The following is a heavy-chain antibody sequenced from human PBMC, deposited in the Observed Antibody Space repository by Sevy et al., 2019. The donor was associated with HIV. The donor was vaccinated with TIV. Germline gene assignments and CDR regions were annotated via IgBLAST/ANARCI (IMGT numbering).Heavy chain of an antibody. CDR3: ARGGGGSFNSDY. Sequence: SETLSLTCAVSGYSISSGYYWGWIRQPPGKRLEWIGSIYHSGSTYYNPSLKSRVTISVDTSKNQFSLKLSSVTAADTAVYYCARGGGGSFNSDYWGQGTLVTVSS. J-gene: IGHJ4*02. V-gene: IGHV4-38-2*01. CDR2: IYHSGST. D-gene: IGHD1-26*01. CDR1: GYSISSGYY.